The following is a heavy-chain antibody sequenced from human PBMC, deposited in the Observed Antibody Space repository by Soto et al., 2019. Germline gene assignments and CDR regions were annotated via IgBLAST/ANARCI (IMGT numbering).Heavy chain of an antibody. CDR3: ARENSRSSSTDY. CDR1: GGSISRGGYY. D-gene: IGHD6-6*01. J-gene: IGHJ4*02. V-gene: IGHV4-31*03. Sequence: LSLTCTVSGGSISRGGYYWSWIRQHPGKGLEWIGYIYYSGSTYYNPSLKSRVTISVDTSKNQFSLKLSSVTAADTAVYYCARENSRSSSTDYWGQGTLVTVSS. CDR2: IYYSGST.